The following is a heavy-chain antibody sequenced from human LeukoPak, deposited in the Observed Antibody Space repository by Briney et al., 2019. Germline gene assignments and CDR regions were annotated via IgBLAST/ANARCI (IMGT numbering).Heavy chain of an antibody. J-gene: IGHJ4*02. CDR2: VRSSGNI. Sequence: PAQTLSLTCSVSGVSITSGSYYWGWIRQSAGKGLEWIGRVRSSGNIYHNVAFRSRAAVSGDASKNQFSLQLNSVTAADTAVYYCARGASPKDAVFFDYWGQGALITVSS. V-gene: IGHV4-61*02. CDR1: GVSITSGSYY. CDR3: ARGASPKDAVFFDY. D-gene: IGHD3-16*01.